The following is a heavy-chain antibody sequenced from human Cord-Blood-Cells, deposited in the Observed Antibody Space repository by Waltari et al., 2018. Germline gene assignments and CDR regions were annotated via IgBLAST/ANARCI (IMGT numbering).Heavy chain of an antibody. J-gene: IGHJ6*02. D-gene: IGHD6-6*01. CDR3: ARDRGEGSWYYYYDGMDV. CDR1: GFTSSSYA. CDR2: ISYDGSNK. V-gene: IGHV3-30-3*01. Sequence: QVQLVESGGGVVQPGRSLRLSCAASGFTSSSYAIHWLRQATGTGLEWVAVISYDGSNKYYADSVKGRFTISRDNSKNTLYLQMNSLRAEDTAVYYCARDRGEGSWYYYYDGMDVWGQGTTVTVSS.